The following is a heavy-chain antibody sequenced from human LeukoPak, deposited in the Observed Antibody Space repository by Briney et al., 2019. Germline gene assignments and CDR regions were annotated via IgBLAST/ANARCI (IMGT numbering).Heavy chain of an antibody. Sequence: PGGSLRLSCAASGFTFSTYWMSWVRQAPGKGLEWVANIKQDGSEKYYVDSVKGRFTISRDNAKNSLYLQMNSLRAEDTAVYYCARDARGVGNYNWFDPWGQGTLVTVSS. CDR3: ARDARGVGNYNWFDP. J-gene: IGHJ5*02. CDR1: GFTFSTYW. CDR2: IKQDGSEK. V-gene: IGHV3-7*01. D-gene: IGHD6-6*01.